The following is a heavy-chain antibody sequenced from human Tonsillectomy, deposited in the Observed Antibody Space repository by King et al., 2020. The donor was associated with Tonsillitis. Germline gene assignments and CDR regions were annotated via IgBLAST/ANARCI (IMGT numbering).Heavy chain of an antibody. CDR1: GGSISSYY. J-gene: IGHJ4*02. D-gene: IGHD3-10*01. CDR3: AMVRGVPHEPNTYYFDF. Sequence: VQLQESGPGLVKPSETLSLTCSVSGGSISSYYWTWIRQPPGKGLEGITYFYYSVTTTYNPSLQSRVTISVDTSKNQFSLKLSSVTAADTAVYYCAMVRGVPHEPNTYYFDFWGQGTLVTVSS. V-gene: IGHV4-59*01. CDR2: FYYSVTT.